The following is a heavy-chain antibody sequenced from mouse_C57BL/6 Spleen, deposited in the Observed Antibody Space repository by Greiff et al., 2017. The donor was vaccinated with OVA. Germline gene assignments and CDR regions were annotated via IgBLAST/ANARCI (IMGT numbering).Heavy chain of an antibody. V-gene: IGHV1-15*01. CDR2: IDPETGGT. CDR3: TRDYLYYFDY. CDR1: GYTFTDYE. Sequence: QVQLKESGAELVRPGASVTLSCKASGYTFTDYEMHWVKQTPVHGLEWIGAIDPETGGTASNQKFTGKAILTADKSSSTAYMELRSLTSEDSAVYYCTRDYLYYFDYWGQGTTLTVSS. J-gene: IGHJ2*01. D-gene: IGHD5-5*01.